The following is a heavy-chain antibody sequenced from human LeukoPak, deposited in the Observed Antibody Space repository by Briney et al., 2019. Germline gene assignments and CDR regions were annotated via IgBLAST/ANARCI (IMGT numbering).Heavy chain of an antibody. V-gene: IGHV3-11*01. D-gene: IGHD2-21*02. CDR2: ISSGSTI. Sequence: PGGSLRLSCAASGFTFSDYYMTWIRQAPGKGLEWVSYISSGSTIYYADSVKGRFTISRDNAKNSLYLQMNSLRAEDTAVYYCARRVVTAIRDAFDIWGQGTMVTVSS. J-gene: IGHJ3*02. CDR3: ARRVVTAIRDAFDI. CDR1: GFTFSDYY.